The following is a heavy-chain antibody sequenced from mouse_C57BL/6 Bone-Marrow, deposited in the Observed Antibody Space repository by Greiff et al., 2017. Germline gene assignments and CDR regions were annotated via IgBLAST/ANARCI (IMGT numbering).Heavy chain of an antibody. Sequence: EVQLQQSGAELVKPGASVKLSCTASGFNIKDYYMHWVKQRPEQGLEWIGRIDPEDGETKYAPKFQGKATITADTSSNTAYLQLSSLTSEDTAVYYSARGSVYGSSLDAMDYWGQGTSVTVSS. CDR3: ARGSVYGSSLDAMDY. D-gene: IGHD1-1*01. J-gene: IGHJ4*01. V-gene: IGHV14-2*01. CDR2: IDPEDGET. CDR1: GFNIKDYY.